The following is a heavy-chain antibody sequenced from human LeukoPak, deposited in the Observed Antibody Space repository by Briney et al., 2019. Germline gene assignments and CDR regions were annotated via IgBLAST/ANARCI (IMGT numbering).Heavy chain of an antibody. CDR3: ARDHGHTAMDNYYYYYGMDV. J-gene: IGHJ6*02. CDR2: IIPILGIA. Sequence: SVKVSCKASGGTFSSYAISWVRQAPGQGLEWMGRIIPILGIANYAQKFQGRVTITADKSTSTAYMELSSLRSEDTTVYYCARDHGHTAMDNYYYYYGMDVWGQGTTVTVSS. CDR1: GGTFSSYA. D-gene: IGHD5-18*01. V-gene: IGHV1-69*04.